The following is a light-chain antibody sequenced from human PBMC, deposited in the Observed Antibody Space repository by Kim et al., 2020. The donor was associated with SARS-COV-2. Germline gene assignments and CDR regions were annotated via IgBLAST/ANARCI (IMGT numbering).Light chain of an antibody. CDR2: KAS. J-gene: IGKJ2*01. CDR1: QSISSW. Sequence: DIQMTQSPSTLSASVGDRVTITCRASQSISSWLAWYQQKPGKAPKLLMYKASSLESGVPSRFSGSGSGTEFTLTISSLQPDDFATYYCQLYNSYRVTFGQGTKLEI. CDR3: QLYNSYRVT. V-gene: IGKV1-5*03.